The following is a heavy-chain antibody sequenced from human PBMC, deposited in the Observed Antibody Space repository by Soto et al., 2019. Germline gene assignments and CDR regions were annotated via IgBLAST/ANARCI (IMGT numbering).Heavy chain of an antibody. V-gene: IGHV1-46*01. D-gene: IGHD6-25*01. Sequence: QVQLVQSGAEVKKPGASVKVSCKASGFTFTNYFFDWVRQAPRQGLEWMGIISPYDGRTIYVVSLQGRVTMTSDTSTSTVYMELSSLRSEDTAVYYCARGDGRGSSGFYYYYGMDVWGHGTTVTVSS. J-gene: IGHJ6*02. CDR3: ARGDGRGSSGFYYYYGMDV. CDR1: GFTFTNYF. CDR2: ISPYDGRT.